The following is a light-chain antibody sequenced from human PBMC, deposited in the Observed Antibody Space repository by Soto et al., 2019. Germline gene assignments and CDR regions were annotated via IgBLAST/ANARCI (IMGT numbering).Light chain of an antibody. CDR3: QQYNSYSRT. CDR2: DAS. J-gene: IGKJ1*01. Sequence: DIQMTQSPSTLSASVGDRVTIACRASQSISSWLAWYQQTPGKAPNLLIYDASSLESGVPSRFSGSGSGTEFTLTISSLQPDDFATYYCQQYNSYSRTFGQGTKVDI. CDR1: QSISSW. V-gene: IGKV1-5*01.